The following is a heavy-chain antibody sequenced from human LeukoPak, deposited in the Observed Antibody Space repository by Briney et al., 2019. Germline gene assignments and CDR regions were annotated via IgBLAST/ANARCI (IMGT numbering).Heavy chain of an antibody. CDR1: GFTFSTYS. J-gene: IGHJ4*02. CDR3: AREGIWSCDY. V-gene: IGHV3-21*01. D-gene: IGHD3-3*01. CDR2: ISSSSSLT. Sequence: GGSLRLSCAASGFTFSTYSMNWVRQAPGKGLEWVSSISSSSSLTYYADSVKGRFTISRDNAKNSLYLQMNSLRDEDTAAYYCAREGIWSCDYWGQGTLVTVSS.